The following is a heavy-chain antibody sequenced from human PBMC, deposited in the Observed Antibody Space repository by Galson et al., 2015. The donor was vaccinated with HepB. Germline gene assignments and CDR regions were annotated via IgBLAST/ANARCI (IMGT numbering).Heavy chain of an antibody. CDR1: GFTFSSYS. CDR3: ARDSSVLLWFGELLPFES. V-gene: IGHV3-48*02. D-gene: IGHD3-10*01. Sequence: SPRLSCAASGFTFSSYSMNWVRQAPGKGLEWVSYISSSSSTIYYADSVKGRFTISRDNAKNSLYLQMNSLRDEDTAVYYCARDSSVLLWFGELLPFESWGQGTLVTVSS. J-gene: IGHJ4*02. CDR2: ISSSSSTI.